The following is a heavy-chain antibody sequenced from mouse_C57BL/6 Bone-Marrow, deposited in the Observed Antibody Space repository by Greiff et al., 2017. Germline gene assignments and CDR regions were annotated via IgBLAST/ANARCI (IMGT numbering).Heavy chain of an antibody. CDR2: IWWDDDK. J-gene: IGHJ2*01. CDR1: GFSLSTFGMG. V-gene: IGHV8-8*01. Sequence: QVTLKVSGPGILQPSQTLSLTCSFSGFSLSTFGMGVGWIRQPSGKGLEWLAHIWWDDDKYYNPARKSRLPISKDTSKTQLFLKIANVDTADTATYYCARIALASWDYFDYWGQGTTLTVTS. D-gene: IGHD6-1*01. CDR3: ARIALASWDYFDY.